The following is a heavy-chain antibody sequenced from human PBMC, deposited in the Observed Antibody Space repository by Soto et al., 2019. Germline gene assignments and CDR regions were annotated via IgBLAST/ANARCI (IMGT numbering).Heavy chain of an antibody. V-gene: IGHV3-48*03. Sequence: EVQVVESGGGSVQPGGSLRLSCAASGFPFNTFEMNWIRQAPGKGLEWLSYITGGGETYYADSVKGRFTISRDNAKNSLYLQMTSWRVEDTAVYFCVGGGLSFFDYWGQGALVTVSS. D-gene: IGHD3-16*01. CDR2: ITGGGET. CDR1: GFPFNTFE. CDR3: VGGGLSFFDY. J-gene: IGHJ4*02.